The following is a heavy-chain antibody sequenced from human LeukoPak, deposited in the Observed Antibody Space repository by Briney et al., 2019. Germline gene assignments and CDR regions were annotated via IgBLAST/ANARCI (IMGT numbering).Heavy chain of an antibody. Sequence: GGSLRLSCAASGFTISSYGMHWVRQAPGKGLEWVAVISYDGSNKYYADSVEGRFTISRDNSKNTLYLQMNSLRAEDTAVYHCAKDYRDWAYYFDYWGQGTLVTVSS. V-gene: IGHV3-30*18. CDR2: ISYDGSNK. CDR3: AKDYRDWAYYFDY. D-gene: IGHD3/OR15-3a*01. CDR1: GFTISSYG. J-gene: IGHJ4*02.